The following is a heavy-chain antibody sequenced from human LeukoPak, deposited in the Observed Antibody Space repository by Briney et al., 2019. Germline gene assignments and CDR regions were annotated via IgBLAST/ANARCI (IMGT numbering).Heavy chain of an antibody. D-gene: IGHD5-24*01. Sequence: SETLSLTCTVSGGSISSYYWSWIRQRPGKGLEWIGYIYYSGSTNYNPSLKSRVTISVDTSKNQFSLKLSSVTAADTAVYYCARGSALEMATMYYFDYWGQGTLVTVSS. V-gene: IGHV4-59*01. CDR1: GGSISSYY. J-gene: IGHJ4*02. CDR3: ARGSALEMATMYYFDY. CDR2: IYYSGST.